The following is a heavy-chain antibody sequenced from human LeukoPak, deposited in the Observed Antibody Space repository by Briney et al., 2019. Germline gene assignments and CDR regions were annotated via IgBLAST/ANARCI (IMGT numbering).Heavy chain of an antibody. J-gene: IGHJ4*02. D-gene: IGHD2-2*01. CDR1: GGTFSSYA. Sequence: ASVKVSCKASGGTFSSYAISWVRQAPGQGLEWVGGIIPIFGTANYAQKFQGRVTITADESTSTAYMELSSLRSEDTAVYYCARSRDSIVVVPAAILFDYWGQGTLVTVSS. CDR2: IIPIFGTA. V-gene: IGHV1-69*13. CDR3: ARSRDSIVVVPAAILFDY.